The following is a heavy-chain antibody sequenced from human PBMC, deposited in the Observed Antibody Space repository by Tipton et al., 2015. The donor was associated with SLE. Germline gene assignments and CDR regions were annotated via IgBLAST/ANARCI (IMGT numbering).Heavy chain of an antibody. CDR3: ARGRGWLLQYYFDY. CDR1: GGSFSDYY. CDR2: INHSGST. D-gene: IGHD3-22*01. Sequence: GLVKPSETLSLTCAVYGGSFSDYYWSWIRQPPVKGLEWIGEINHSGSTNYNPSLKSRVTISVDTSKNQFSLKLSSVTAADTAVYYCARGRGWLLQYYFDYWGQGTLVTVSS. J-gene: IGHJ4*02. V-gene: IGHV4-34*01.